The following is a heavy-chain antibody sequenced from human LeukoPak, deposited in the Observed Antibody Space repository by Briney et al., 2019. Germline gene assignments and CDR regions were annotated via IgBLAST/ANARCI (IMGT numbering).Heavy chain of an antibody. J-gene: IGHJ4*02. CDR1: GYTLNNYR. Sequence: GGSLRLSFAVPGYTLNNYRMTSIRQAPAKGLEWVANIKEDGSEKYYVESEERRFTISRDNDKNSLYLQMNSLRAEDTAVYDCARDLAVAPDYWGPGTLVTVSS. V-gene: IGHV3-7*04. CDR3: ARDLAVAPDY. CDR2: IKEDGSEK. D-gene: IGHD6-19*01.